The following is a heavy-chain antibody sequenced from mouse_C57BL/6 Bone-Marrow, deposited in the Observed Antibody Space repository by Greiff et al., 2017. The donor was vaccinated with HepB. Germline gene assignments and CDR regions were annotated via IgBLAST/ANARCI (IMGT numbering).Heavy chain of an antibody. CDR1: GYTFTSYT. V-gene: IGHV1-4*01. D-gene: IGHD1-1*01. J-gene: IGHJ2*01. CDR2: INPSSGYT. CDR3: AVVHFDY. Sequence: QVHVKQSGAELARPGASVKMSCKASGYTFTSYTMHWVKQRPGQGLEWIGYINPSSGYTKYNQKFKDKATLTADKSSSTAYMQLSSLTSEDSAVYYCAVVHFDYWGQGTTLTVSS.